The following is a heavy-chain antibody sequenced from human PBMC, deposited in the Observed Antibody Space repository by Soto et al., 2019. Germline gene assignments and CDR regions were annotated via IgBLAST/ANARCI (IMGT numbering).Heavy chain of an antibody. CDR2: ISAYNGNT. D-gene: IGHD2-2*01. J-gene: IGHJ6*03. V-gene: IGHV1-18*01. CDR3: ARVFTFHCSSTSCPIPDYYYYYMDV. Sequence: ASVKVSCKASGYTFTSYGISWVRQAPGQGLEWMGWISAYNGNTNYAQKLQGRVTMTTDTSTSTAYMELRSLRSDDTAVYYCARVFTFHCSSTSCPIPDYYYYYMDVWGKGTTVTVSS. CDR1: GYTFTSYG.